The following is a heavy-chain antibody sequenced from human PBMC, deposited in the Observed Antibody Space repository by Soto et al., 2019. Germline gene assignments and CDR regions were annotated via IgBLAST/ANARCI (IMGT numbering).Heavy chain of an antibody. J-gene: IGHJ3*02. Sequence: QVQLQQWGAGLLKPSETLSLTCAVYGGSFSGYYWSWIRQPPGKGLEWIGEINHSGSTNYNPPLKSLGTISVDTSKNQFSLKLSSVTAADTAVYYCARGPGWNIVVVPAARRIDAFDIWGQGTMVTVSS. CDR2: INHSGST. CDR1: GGSFSGYY. CDR3: ARGPGWNIVVVPAARRIDAFDI. D-gene: IGHD2-2*01. V-gene: IGHV4-34*01.